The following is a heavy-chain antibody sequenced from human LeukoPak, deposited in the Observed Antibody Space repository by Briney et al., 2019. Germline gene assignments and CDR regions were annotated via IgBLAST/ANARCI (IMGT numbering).Heavy chain of an antibody. CDR2: IYTSGST. V-gene: IGHV4-4*07. CDR3: ARSGGFLEWLSWFDP. J-gene: IGHJ5*02. D-gene: IGHD3-3*01. CDR1: GGSISSYY. Sequence: SETLSLTCTVSGGSISSYYWSWIRQPAGKGLEWIGRIYTSGSTNYNPSLKSRVTISVDTSKNQFSLKLSSVTAADTAVYYCARSGGFLEWLSWFDPWGQGTLVTVSS.